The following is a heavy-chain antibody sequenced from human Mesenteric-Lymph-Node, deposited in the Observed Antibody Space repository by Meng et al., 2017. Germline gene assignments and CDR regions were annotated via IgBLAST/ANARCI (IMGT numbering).Heavy chain of an antibody. CDR2: IIPILGIA. CDR1: GGTFSSYT. V-gene: IGHV1-69*04. CDR3: ATDLSTVTSYPSAKSAAY. D-gene: IGHD4-17*01. Sequence: SVKVSCKASGGTFSSYTISWVRQAPGQGLEWMGRIIPILGIANYAQKFQGRVTMTADTSTDTAYMELSSLGSEDTAVYYCATDLSTVTSYPSAKSAAYWGQGTLVTVSS. J-gene: IGHJ4*02.